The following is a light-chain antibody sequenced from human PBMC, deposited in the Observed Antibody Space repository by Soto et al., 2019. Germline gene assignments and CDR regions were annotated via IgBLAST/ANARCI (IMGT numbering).Light chain of an antibody. CDR3: SSYTSSNTVI. CDR2: DVS. CDR1: SSDVGGHNY. Sequence: QSALMQPASVSGSPGQSITISCTGTSSDVGGHNYVSWYQQHPDKAPKLMIYDVSNRPSGVSNRFSGSKSGNTASLTISGLQAEDEADYYCSSYTSSNTVIFGGGTKVTVL. J-gene: IGLJ2*01. V-gene: IGLV2-14*01.